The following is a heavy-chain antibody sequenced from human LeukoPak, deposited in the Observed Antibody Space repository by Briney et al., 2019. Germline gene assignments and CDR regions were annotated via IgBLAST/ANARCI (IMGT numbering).Heavy chain of an antibody. J-gene: IGHJ4*02. V-gene: IGHV3-48*04. D-gene: IGHD6-19*01. CDR2: ISSSSSTI. CDR1: GFTFSSYS. Sequence: GGSLRLSCAASGFTFSSYSMNWVRQAPGKGLEWVSYISSSSSTIYYADSVRGRFTISRDNAKNSLYLQMNSLRAEDTAVYYCARDGTAVAGKGVDYWGQGTLVTVSS. CDR3: ARDGTAVAGKGVDY.